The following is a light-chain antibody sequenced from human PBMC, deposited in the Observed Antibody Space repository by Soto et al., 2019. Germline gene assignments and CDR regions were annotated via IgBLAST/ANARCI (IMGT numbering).Light chain of an antibody. CDR2: AAS. J-gene: IGKJ1*01. V-gene: IGKV1-9*01. Sequence: DFQMTQSPSSLSASVGDRVTITCRASQSFSTYLAWYQQKPGKAPKLLIYAASTLQSGVPSRFSGSGSGTEFTLTISSLQPEDFATYYCQQFNSYPPWTFGQGTKVDIK. CDR1: QSFSTY. CDR3: QQFNSYPPWT.